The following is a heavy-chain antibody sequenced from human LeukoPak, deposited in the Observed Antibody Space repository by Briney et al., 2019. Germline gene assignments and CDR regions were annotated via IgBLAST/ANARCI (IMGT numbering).Heavy chain of an antibody. CDR1: GGSISSSSYY. CDR2: IYYSGST. V-gene: IGHV4-39*07. D-gene: IGHD6-13*01. CDR3: ARHTAAGLGWFDP. J-gene: IGHJ5*02. Sequence: SETLSLACTVSGGSISSSSYYWGWIRQPPGKGLEWIGSIYYSGSTYYNPSLKSRVTISVDTSKNQFSLKLSSVTAADTAVYYCARHTAAGLGWFDPWGQGTLVTVSS.